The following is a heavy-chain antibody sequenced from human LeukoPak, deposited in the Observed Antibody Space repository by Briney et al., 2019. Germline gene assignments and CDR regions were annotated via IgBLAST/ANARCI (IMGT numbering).Heavy chain of an antibody. CDR3: AIVDTYYDILIGSPNWFDP. V-gene: IGHV1-24*01. J-gene: IGHJ5*02. Sequence: GASVKVSCKVSGYTLTELSIHWVRQAPGKGLELMKGFDPEDGETIYAQKFQGRVTMTEDTSTDTAYMQLSRMRSEGPAVYYCAIVDTYYDILIGSPNWFDPWGQGALVTVSS. D-gene: IGHD3-9*01. CDR1: GYTLTELS. CDR2: FDPEDGET.